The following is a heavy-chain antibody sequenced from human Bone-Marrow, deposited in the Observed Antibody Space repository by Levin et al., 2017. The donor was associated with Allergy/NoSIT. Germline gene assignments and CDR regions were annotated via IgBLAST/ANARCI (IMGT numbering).Heavy chain of an antibody. CDR3: ARGGDTAIATHTKGLDP. CDR2: ISDTDNSA. CDR1: GFPFDMYA. Sequence: PGGSLRLSCAASGFPFDMYAMTWVRQAPGKGLEWVSSISDTDNSADYSDSVRGRFTISRDNSKTTLYLQMSSLRAEDTAVYYCARGGDTAIATHTKGLDPWGQGTLVTVSS. V-gene: IGHV3-23*01. D-gene: IGHD5-18*01. J-gene: IGHJ5*02.